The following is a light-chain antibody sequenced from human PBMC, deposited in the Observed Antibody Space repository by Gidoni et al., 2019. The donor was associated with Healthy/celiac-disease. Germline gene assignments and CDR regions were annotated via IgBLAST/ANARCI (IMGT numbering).Light chain of an antibody. Sequence: HSPLTHPPPVSVSPALSITISCTGTSSDVGGYNYVSWYQQHPGKAPKLMIYEVSNRPSGVSNRFSGSKSGNTASLTISGLQAEDEADYYCSSYTSSSTRVFGTGTKVTVL. CDR2: EVS. CDR3: SSYTSSSTRV. V-gene: IGLV2-14*01. J-gene: IGLJ1*01. CDR1: SSDVGGYNY.